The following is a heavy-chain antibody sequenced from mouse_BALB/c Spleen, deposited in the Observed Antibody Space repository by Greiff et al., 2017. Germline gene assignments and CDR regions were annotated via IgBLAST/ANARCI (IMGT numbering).Heavy chain of an antibody. CDR1: GYSITSGYY. CDR3: ARWLLRYFDV. J-gene: IGHJ1*01. CDR2: ISYDGSN. Sequence: EVQLQQSGPGLVKPSQSLSLTCSVTGYSITSGYYWNWIRQFPGNKLEWMGYISYDGSNNYNPSLKNRISITRDTSKNQFFLKLNSVTTEDTATYYCARWLLRYFDVWGAGTTVTVSS. D-gene: IGHD2-3*01. V-gene: IGHV3-6*02.